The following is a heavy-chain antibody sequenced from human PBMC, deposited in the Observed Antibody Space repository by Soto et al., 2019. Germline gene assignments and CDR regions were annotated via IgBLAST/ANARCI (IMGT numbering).Heavy chain of an antibody. CDR2: FDTEDGET. D-gene: IGHD6-19*01. J-gene: IGHJ4*02. CDR1: GYTLTELS. CDR3: ATGGTYSSGWYFSFDY. V-gene: IGHV1-24*01. Sequence: ASVKVSCKVSGYTLTELSMHWVRQAPGKGLEWMGGFDTEDGETIYAQKFQGRVTMTEDTSTDTAYMELSSLRSENTAVYYWATGGTYSSGWYFSFDYWGQGTLVTVSS.